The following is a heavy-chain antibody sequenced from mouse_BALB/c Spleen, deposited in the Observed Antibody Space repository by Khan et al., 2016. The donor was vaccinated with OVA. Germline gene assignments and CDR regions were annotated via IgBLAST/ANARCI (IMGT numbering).Heavy chain of an antibody. CDR2: ISTKANGYTS. CDR3: TIDRGKDDRYAAY. CDR1: GFTFTDYY. Sequence: EVQRVESGGGLVQPGGSLRLSCATSGFTFTDYYMSWVRQPPGKALEWLGFISTKANGYTSEYSASVKGTFTISRDTSQSILYLQMNTLRAEDSDTYYCTIDRGKDDRYAAYWGQGTLVTVSA. V-gene: IGHV7-3*02. J-gene: IGHJ3*01. D-gene: IGHD2-14*01.